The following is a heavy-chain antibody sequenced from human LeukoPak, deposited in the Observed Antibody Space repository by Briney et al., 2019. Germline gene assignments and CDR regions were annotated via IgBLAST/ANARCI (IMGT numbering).Heavy chain of an antibody. CDR1: GGSISSSSYY. D-gene: IGHD3-10*01. CDR3: AREDPMVRGVTDY. CDR2: IYYSGST. V-gene: IGHV4-39*07. Sequence: SETLSLTCTVSGGSISSSSYYWGWIRQPPGKGLEWIGSIYYSGSTYYNPSLKSRVTISVDTSKNQFSLKLSSVAAADTAVYYCAREDPMVRGVTDYWGQGTLVTVSS. J-gene: IGHJ4*02.